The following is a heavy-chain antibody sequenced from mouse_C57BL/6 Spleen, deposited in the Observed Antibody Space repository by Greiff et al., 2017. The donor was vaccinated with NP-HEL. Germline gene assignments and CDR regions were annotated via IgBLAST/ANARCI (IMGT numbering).Heavy chain of an antibody. V-gene: IGHV1-82*01. CDR2: IYPGDGDT. CDR1: GYAFSSSW. J-gene: IGHJ3*01. CDR3: ARGLDGGFAY. D-gene: IGHD3-1*01. Sequence: VQGVESGPELVKPGASVKISCKASGYAFSSSWMNWVKQRPGKGLEWIGRIYPGDGDTNYNGKFKGKATLTADKSSSTAYMQLSSLTSEDSAVYFCARGLDGGFAYWGQGTLVTVSA.